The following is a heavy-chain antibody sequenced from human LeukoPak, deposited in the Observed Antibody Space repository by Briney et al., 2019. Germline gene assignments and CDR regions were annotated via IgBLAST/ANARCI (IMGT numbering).Heavy chain of an antibody. CDR1: GYTFTGYY. D-gene: IGHD3-22*01. J-gene: IGHJ4*02. CDR3: ARVETVVVMGDGYFDY. Sequence: ASVKVSCKASGYTFTGYYMHWVRQAPGQGLEWMGRINPNSGGTNYAQKFQGRVTVTRDTSISTAYMELSSLRSEDTAVYYCARVETVVVMGDGYFDYWGQGTLVTVSS. CDR2: INPNSGGT. V-gene: IGHV1-2*06.